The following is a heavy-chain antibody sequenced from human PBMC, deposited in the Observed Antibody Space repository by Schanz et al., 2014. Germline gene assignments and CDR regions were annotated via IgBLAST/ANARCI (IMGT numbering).Heavy chain of an antibody. CDR1: GFTFSSYA. D-gene: IGHD2-2*01. CDR3: AKRCSSTSCSHGAFDI. Sequence: EVQLLESGGGLVQPGGSLRLSCAASGFTFSSYAMNWVRQAPGKGLEWVSVISGSGDSTYYADSVKGRFTISRDNSKNTLYLQMNSLRDEDTAMYYCAKRCSSTSCSHGAFDIWGQGTMVTVSS. J-gene: IGHJ3*02. V-gene: IGHV3-23*01. CDR2: ISGSGDST.